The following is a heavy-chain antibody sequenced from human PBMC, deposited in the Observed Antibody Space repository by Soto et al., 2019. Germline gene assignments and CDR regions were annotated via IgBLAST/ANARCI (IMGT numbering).Heavy chain of an antibody. Sequence: EVQLVESGGGLVKPGGSLRLSCAASGFTFSSYSMNWVRQAPGKGLEWVSSISSSSSYIYYADSVKGRFTISRDNAKNSLYLQMNSLRAEDTAVYSCALGYSSGCFNYWGQGTLVTVSS. D-gene: IGHD6-19*01. CDR1: GFTFSSYS. CDR3: ALGYSSGCFNY. V-gene: IGHV3-21*01. J-gene: IGHJ4*02. CDR2: ISSSSSYI.